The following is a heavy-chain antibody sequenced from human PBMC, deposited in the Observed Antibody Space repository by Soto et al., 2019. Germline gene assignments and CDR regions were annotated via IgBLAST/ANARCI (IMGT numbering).Heavy chain of an antibody. J-gene: IGHJ4*02. CDR2: IYYSGST. Sequence: QLQLQESGPGLVKPSETLSLTCTVSGGSISSSSYYWGWIRQPPGKGLEWIGSIYYSGSTYYNPSLKSRVNISVDTCKNQFSLKLSSVSAADTAVYYCARQGFLWLGELLGYWGQGTLVTVSS. D-gene: IGHD3-10*01. CDR1: GGSISSSSYY. CDR3: ARQGFLWLGELLGY. V-gene: IGHV4-39*01.